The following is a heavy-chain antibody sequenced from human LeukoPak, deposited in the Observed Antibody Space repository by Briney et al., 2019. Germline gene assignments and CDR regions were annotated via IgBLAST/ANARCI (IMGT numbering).Heavy chain of an antibody. J-gene: IGHJ4*02. Sequence: PGGSLRLSCAASGFTVSSNYMNWVRQAPGKGLEWVSVIYSDGSTYYADSVKGRFTISRDTSKNSLYLQMNSLRTDDTALYYCTKDITAGGLDYWGQGTLVTVSS. CDR1: GFTVSSNY. CDR3: TKDITAGGLDY. D-gene: IGHD6-13*01. CDR2: IYSDGST. V-gene: IGHV3-53*05.